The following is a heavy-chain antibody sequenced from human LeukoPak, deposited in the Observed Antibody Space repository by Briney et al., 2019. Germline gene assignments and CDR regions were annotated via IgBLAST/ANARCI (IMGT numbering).Heavy chain of an antibody. V-gene: IGHV5-51*01. CDR2: IYPGDSDT. D-gene: IGHD5-12*01. CDR3: ARLGGYSAYDQKYYFDY. Sequence: GESLKISCKGSGYSFTTYWIGWVRQMPGKGLEWMGIIYPGDSDTRYSPSFQGQVTISADKSISTAYLQWSSLKASDTAMYYCARLGGYSAYDQKYYFDYWGQGTLVTVSS. J-gene: IGHJ4*02. CDR1: GYSFTTYW.